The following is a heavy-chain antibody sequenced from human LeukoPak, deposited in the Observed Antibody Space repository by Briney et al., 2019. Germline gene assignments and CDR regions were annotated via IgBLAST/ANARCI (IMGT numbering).Heavy chain of an antibody. D-gene: IGHD1-26*01. CDR3: ARRVGASADAFDI. CDR2: IIPILGIA. CDR1: GCTFSSYA. V-gene: IGHV1-69*04. J-gene: IGHJ3*02. Sequence: SVKVSCKASGCTFSSYAISWVRQAPGQGLEWMGRIIPILGIANYAQKFQGRSTITADKSTSTAYLELSSLRSEDTAVYYCARRVGASADAFDIWGKGTMVTVSS.